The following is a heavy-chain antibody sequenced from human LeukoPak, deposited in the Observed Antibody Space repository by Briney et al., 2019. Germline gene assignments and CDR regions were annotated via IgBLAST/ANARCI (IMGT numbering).Heavy chain of an antibody. Sequence: GGSLRLSCAASGLTFSSYSMNWVRQAPGKGLEWVSYISSSSSTIYYADSVKGRFTISRDNAKNSLYLQMNSLRAEDTAVYYCAREVVPAAGGFDPWGQGTLVTVSS. CDR1: GLTFSSYS. J-gene: IGHJ5*02. D-gene: IGHD2-2*01. CDR2: ISSSSSTI. CDR3: AREVVPAAGGFDP. V-gene: IGHV3-48*04.